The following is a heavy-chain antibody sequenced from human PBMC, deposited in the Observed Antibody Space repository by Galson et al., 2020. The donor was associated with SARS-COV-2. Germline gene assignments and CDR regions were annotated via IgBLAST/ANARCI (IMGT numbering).Heavy chain of an antibody. CDR2: ISYDGSNK. D-gene: IGHD3-16*01. CDR3: ARGGGGNWFDP. CDR1: GFTFSSYA. J-gene: IGHJ5*02. V-gene: IGHV3-30*04. Sequence: QLGESLKIPCAASGFTFSSYAMHWVRQAPGKGLEWVAVISYDGSNKYYADSVKGRFTISRDNSKNTLYLQMNSLRAEDTAVYYCARGGGGNWFDPWGQGTLVTVS.